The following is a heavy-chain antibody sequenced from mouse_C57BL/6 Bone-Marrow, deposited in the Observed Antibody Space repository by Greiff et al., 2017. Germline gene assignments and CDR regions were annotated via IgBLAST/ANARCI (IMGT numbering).Heavy chain of an antibody. CDR3: TRMTTVVGGWAY. CDR1: GFTFSSYA. V-gene: IGHV5-9-1*02. J-gene: IGHJ3*01. Sequence: EVKLVESGEGLVKPGGSLKLSCAASGFTFSSYAMSWVRQTPEKRLEWVSYISSGGDYIYYADTVKGRFTISRDNARNTLYLQISSLKSEDTAMYYCTRMTTVVGGWAYWGQGTLVTVSA. D-gene: IGHD1-1*01. CDR2: ISSGGDYI.